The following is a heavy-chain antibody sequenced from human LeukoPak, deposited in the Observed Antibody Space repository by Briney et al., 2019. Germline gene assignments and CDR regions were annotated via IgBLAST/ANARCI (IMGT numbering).Heavy chain of an antibody. CDR3: ARGPAYGSGSHPNWFDP. D-gene: IGHD3-10*01. CDR1: GFTLISYS. J-gene: IGHJ5*02. Sequence: GGSLRLSCAASGFTLISYSMSWVRQAPGKGLEWVSSISSSSTYIYYADSVRGRFTISRDNSKNSLSLQMSSLRAEDTAVYYCARGPAYGSGSHPNWFDPWGQGTLVTVSS. CDR2: ISSSSTYI. V-gene: IGHV3-21*01.